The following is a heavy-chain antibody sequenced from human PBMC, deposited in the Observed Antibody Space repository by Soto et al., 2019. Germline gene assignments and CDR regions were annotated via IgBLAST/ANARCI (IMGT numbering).Heavy chain of an antibody. V-gene: IGHV3-48*02. CDR1: GFTFTTYS. CDR2: ISSSSSTT. Sequence: EVQLVESGGGLVQPGGSLRLSCAASGFTFTTYSMNWVRQAPGKGLEWVSYISSSSSTTYYADSVKGRFTISRDNAKNSLYLQMKSLRDKDTAVYYCARDAGSWGYWGQGTLVTVSS. CDR3: ARDAGSWGY. J-gene: IGHJ4*02. D-gene: IGHD3-10*01.